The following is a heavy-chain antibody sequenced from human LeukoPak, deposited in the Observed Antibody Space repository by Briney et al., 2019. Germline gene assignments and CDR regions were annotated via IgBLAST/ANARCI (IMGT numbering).Heavy chain of an antibody. CDR1: AGSIRSYH. CDR3: AGTTTVNYFDY. CDR2: IYYTGSS. Sequence: SETLSLTCTVSAGSIRSYHWNWIRQPPGKGLEWIGYIYYTGSSNYNPSLKSRVTMSVDTSKNQFSLKLSSVTAADTAVYYCAGTTTVNYFDYWGQGTLVTVSS. D-gene: IGHD4-17*01. J-gene: IGHJ4*02. V-gene: IGHV4-59*12.